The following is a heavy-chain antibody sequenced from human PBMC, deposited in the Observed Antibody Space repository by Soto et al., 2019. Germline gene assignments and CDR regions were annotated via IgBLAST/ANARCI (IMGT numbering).Heavy chain of an antibody. J-gene: IGHJ3*02. D-gene: IGHD3-3*01. CDR1: SGSMSGYY. V-gene: IGHV4-59*01. Sequence: KPSETLSLTCTVSSGSMSGYYWNWIRQPPGKGLEWIGYIYYSGSTNYNPSLKSRVTISVDTSKNQFSLKLSSVTAADTAVYYCARGGDYDFWSGYSIDAFDIWGQGTMVTVSS. CDR3: ARGGDYDFWSGYSIDAFDI. CDR2: IYYSGST.